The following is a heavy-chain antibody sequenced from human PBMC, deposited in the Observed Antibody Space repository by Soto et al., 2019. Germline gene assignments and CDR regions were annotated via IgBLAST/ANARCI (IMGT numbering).Heavy chain of an antibody. CDR3: VGDFGDSWNTGGYNMSDF. Sequence: QVHLVQSGAEVKKPXAXVXXSCXXXGXTFXKXDVXXVRXXXXQXXEXXXXMSTNSENKGYAQKFQGRVSMTRDTSTTTGYMELSSLRAEDTAVYYCVGDFGDSWNTGGYNMSDFWGQGTLITVSS. CDR1: GXTFXKXD. CDR2: MSTNSENK. D-gene: IGHD1-1*01. V-gene: IGHV1-8*01. J-gene: IGHJ4*02.